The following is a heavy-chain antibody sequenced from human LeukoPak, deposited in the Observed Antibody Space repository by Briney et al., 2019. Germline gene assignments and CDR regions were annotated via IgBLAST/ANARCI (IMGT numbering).Heavy chain of an antibody. V-gene: IGHV1-69*05. Sequence: GASVKVSRKASGYTFTSYGISWVRQAPGQGLEWMGGIIPIFGTANYAQKFQGRVTITTDESTSTAYMELSSLRSEDTAVYYCARDHGSSGIDYWGQGTLVTVSS. CDR1: GYTFTSYG. CDR2: IIPIFGTA. CDR3: ARDHGSSGIDY. J-gene: IGHJ4*02. D-gene: IGHD6-6*01.